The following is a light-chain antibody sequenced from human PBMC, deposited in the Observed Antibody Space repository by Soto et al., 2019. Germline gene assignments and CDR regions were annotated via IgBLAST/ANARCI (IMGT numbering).Light chain of an antibody. CDR2: GAS. CDR1: QSVRSNY. CDR3: QQYGSSPRT. J-gene: IGKJ1*01. Sequence: EIGLTNSPGTLSLSRGEIATLSCRASQSVRSNYLAWYQQKPGRAPRLLIYGASSRATGIPDRFSGSGSGTDFTLTISRLEPEDFAVDYCQQYGSSPRTFGQVTKVDIK. V-gene: IGKV3-20*01.